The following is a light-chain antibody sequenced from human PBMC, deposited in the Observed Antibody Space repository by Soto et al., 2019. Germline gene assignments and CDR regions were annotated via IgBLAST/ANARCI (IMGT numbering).Light chain of an antibody. Sequence: QSALTQPASVSGSPGQSITISCTGTSSDVGGYNYVSWYQQHPSKAPKLMIYEVSNRPSGVSNRFSGSKSGNTASLTISGLQAEDEADYYCSSYTSSSTSLYVFGTGTKVTVL. CDR1: SSDVGGYNY. CDR3: SSYTSSSTSLYV. V-gene: IGLV2-14*01. CDR2: EVS. J-gene: IGLJ1*01.